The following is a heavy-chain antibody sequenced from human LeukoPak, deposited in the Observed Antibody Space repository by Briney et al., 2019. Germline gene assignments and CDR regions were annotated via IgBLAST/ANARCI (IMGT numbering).Heavy chain of an antibody. Sequence: SETLSLTCTVSGGSISSGDYSWTWIRQPPGKGLEWIGYIYYSGSTNYNPSLKSRVTISVDTSKNQFSLKLSSVTAADTAVYYCARGIAVADYYYYYMDVWGKGTTVTVSS. CDR1: GGSISSGDYS. J-gene: IGHJ6*03. CDR2: IYYSGST. CDR3: ARGIAVADYYYYYMDV. D-gene: IGHD6-19*01. V-gene: IGHV4-61*08.